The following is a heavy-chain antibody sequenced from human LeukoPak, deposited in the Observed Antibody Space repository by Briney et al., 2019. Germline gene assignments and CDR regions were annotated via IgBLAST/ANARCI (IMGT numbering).Heavy chain of an antibody. D-gene: IGHD5-18*01. J-gene: IGHJ4*02. CDR3: ARHDSFIPY. V-gene: IGHV3-23*01. CDR2: ISDTGRRT. Sequence: GGSLRLSCAASGFTFSDYAMGWVRQAAGKGLGWVSGISDTGRRTYTDSVKGRFTISRDDSKKTVYLQRKTLTAEDTAIYFCARHDSFIPYWGQGPLVSVSS. CDR1: GFTFSDYA.